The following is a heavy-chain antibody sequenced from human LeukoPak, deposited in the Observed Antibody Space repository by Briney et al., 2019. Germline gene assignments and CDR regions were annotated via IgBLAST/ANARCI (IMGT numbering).Heavy chain of an antibody. V-gene: IGHV3-9*01. CDR1: GFTFYDYA. D-gene: IGHD4-23*01. Sequence: GGSLRLSCAASGFTFYDYAMHWVRQAPGKGLEWVSGISWNSGSIGYADSVKGRFTISRDNAKNSLYLQMNSLRAEDTALYYCAKGLLRWYDAFDIWGQGTMVTVSS. CDR2: ISWNSGSI. J-gene: IGHJ3*02. CDR3: AKGLLRWYDAFDI.